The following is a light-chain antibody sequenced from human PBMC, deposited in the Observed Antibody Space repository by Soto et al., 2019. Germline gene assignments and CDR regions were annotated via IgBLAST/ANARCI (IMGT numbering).Light chain of an antibody. Sequence: SSELTQPPSVSVSPGQTASITCSGDDLGSKFACWYQQKPGQSPVLVIYQDSKRPSGIPERFSGSNSGNTATLTISGTQAMDEADYYCQAWDSSTFVVFGGGTKLTVL. J-gene: IGLJ2*01. V-gene: IGLV3-1*01. CDR1: DLGSKF. CDR3: QAWDSSTFVV. CDR2: QDS.